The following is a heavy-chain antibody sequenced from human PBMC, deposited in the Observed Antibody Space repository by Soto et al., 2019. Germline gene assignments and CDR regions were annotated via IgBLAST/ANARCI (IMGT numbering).Heavy chain of an antibody. CDR3: ARSIVVVTALDY. V-gene: IGHV1-3*01. CDR1: GYTLTEIS. D-gene: IGHD2-21*02. CDR2: FDADNGNT. J-gene: IGHJ4*02. Sequence: ASVKVSCKVSGYTLTEISMHWVRQAPGKRLEWMGWFDADNGNTIYSQKFQGRVTITRDTSASTAYMELSSLRSEDTAVYYCARSIVVVTALDYWGQGTLVTVSS.